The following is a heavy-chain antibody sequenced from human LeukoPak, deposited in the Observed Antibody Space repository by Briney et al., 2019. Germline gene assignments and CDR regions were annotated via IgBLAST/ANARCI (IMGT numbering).Heavy chain of an antibody. V-gene: IGHV6-1*01. CDR3: ARSCSSTSCLVFGMDV. D-gene: IGHD2-2*01. CDR2: AYYRSKWYN. Sequence: PSQTLSLTCAISGDNVSSNSAAWNWIRQSPSRGLEWLGRAYYRSKWYNDCAVSVKGRITIISDTSKNQLSLQLNSMTPEDTAVYYCARSCSSTSCLVFGMDVWGQGTTVTVSS. J-gene: IGHJ6*02. CDR1: GDNVSSNSAA.